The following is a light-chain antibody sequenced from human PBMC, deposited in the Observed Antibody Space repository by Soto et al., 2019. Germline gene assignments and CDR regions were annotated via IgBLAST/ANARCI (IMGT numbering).Light chain of an antibody. CDR2: AAS. CDR1: QSISGY. V-gene: IGKV1-39*01. CDR3: QQSYSSPRT. J-gene: IGKJ1*01. Sequence: DIQMTQSPSSLSASVGDSVTITCRASQSISGYLNWYQQKPGKAPKLLIYAASSLQSGVPSRFSGSGSGTNFTLTISSLQSEDFATYYCQQSYSSPRTFGQGTKVDIK.